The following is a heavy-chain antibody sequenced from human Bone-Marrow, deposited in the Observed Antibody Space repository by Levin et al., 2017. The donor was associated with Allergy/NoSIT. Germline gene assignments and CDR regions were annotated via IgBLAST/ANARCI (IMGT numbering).Heavy chain of an antibody. CDR1: GYTFTSYD. D-gene: IGHD3-3*01. CDR2: MNPESGTR. V-gene: IGHV1-8*01. CDR3: ARRNRITVYGIVPNGMDV. Sequence: GESLKISCRASGYTFTSYDINWVRQTTGQGLEWMGWMNPESGTRGYSQKFEGRVTLTRNTSISTAYMELTSPTSDDTAVYFCARRNRITVYGIVPNGMDVWGQGTTVTVS. J-gene: IGHJ6*02.